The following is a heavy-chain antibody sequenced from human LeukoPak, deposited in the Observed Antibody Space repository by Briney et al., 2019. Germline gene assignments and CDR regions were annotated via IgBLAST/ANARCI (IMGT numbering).Heavy chain of an antibody. CDR3: ARCSHDFWCGYYIDP. V-gene: IGHV4-31*03. CDR1: GGSISSGGYY. CDR2: IYYSGST. Sequence: SQTLSLTCTVSGGSISSGGYYWSWIRQHPGKGLEWIGYIYYSGSTYYNPSLKSRVTISVDTSKNQFSLKLSSVTAADTAVYYCARCSHDFWCGYYIDPWGQGTLVTVSS. D-gene: IGHD3-3*01. J-gene: IGHJ5*02.